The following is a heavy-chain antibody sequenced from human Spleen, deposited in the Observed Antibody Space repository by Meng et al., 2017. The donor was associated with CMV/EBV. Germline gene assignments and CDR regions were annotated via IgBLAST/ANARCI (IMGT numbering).Heavy chain of an antibody. CDR3: VRGLID. CDR1: GFTFSNHY. J-gene: IGHJ4*02. Sequence: RSLRLSCGASGFTFSNHYMSWVRQAPGNGLEWISYISSNGTIKYYSDSVKGRFTVSRGNTKSSLYLQMNSLRDDDTAMYYCVRGLIDWGQGTLVTVSS. CDR2: ISSNGTIK. V-gene: IGHV3-11*01. D-gene: IGHD3-16*02.